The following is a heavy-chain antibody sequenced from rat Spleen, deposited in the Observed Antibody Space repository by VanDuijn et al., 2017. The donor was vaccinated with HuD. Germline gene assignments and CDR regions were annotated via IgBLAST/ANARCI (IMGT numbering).Heavy chain of an antibody. D-gene: IGHD1-9*01. Sequence: EVQLVESGGGLVQPGRSLKLSCVASGFTFNKYWMTWIRQAPGKGLEWVAAISSGGGGTYYADSVEGRFTISRDNAKSTLYLQMDSLRSEDTATYYCVRHGYTRYYFDYWGQGVMVTVSS. V-gene: IGHV5-31*01. CDR3: VRHGYTRYYFDY. J-gene: IGHJ2*01. CDR1: GFTFNKYW. CDR2: ISSGGGGT.